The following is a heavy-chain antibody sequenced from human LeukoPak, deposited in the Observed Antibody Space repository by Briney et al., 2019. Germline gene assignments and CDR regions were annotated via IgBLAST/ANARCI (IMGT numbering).Heavy chain of an antibody. V-gene: IGHV1-2*06. CDR2: INPNTGAT. CDR3: ARDQGDGGNSFDP. Sequence: ASVKVSCKASEYTFIGYYMHWVRQAPGQGLEWMGRINPNTGATKYAQKFQGRVSMIRDRSINTAFMDLSRLRYDDTAVYYCARDQGDGGNSFDPWGQGTLVTVSS. D-gene: IGHD4-23*01. CDR1: EYTFIGYY. J-gene: IGHJ5*02.